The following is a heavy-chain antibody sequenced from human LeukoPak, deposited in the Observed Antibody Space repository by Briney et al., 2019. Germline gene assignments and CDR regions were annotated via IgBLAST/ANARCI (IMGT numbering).Heavy chain of an antibody. J-gene: IGHJ4*02. Sequence: SETLSLTCTVSGGSFSSSANYWGWIRQPPGEGLEWIGSVYYTGSTFYNPSLRSRVTISIDTSKTHFSLSLRFVTAADTAVYYCVRGGIYLERPFGYWGQGTLVTVSS. V-gene: IGHV4-39*02. CDR2: VYYTGST. CDR3: VRGGIYLERPFGY. CDR1: GGSFSSSANY. D-gene: IGHD1-26*01.